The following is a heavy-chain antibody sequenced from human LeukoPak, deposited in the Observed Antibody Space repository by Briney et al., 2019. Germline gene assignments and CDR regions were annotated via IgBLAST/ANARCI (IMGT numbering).Heavy chain of an antibody. D-gene: IGHD5-18*01. CDR1: GFTVSSNY. V-gene: IGHV3-74*01. CDR3: ARGHTYGYGFDY. J-gene: IGHJ4*02. Sequence: GGSLRLSCAASGFTVSSNYMSWVRQAPGKGLVWVSRIDRDGSSTYYADSVKGRFTISRDSAKNTLYLQMNSLRAEDTAVYYCARGHTYGYGFDYWGQGALVTVSS. CDR2: IDRDGSST.